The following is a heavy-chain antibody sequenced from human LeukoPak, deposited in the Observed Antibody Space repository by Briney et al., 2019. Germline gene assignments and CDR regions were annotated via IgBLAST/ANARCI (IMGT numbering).Heavy chain of an antibody. J-gene: IGHJ4*02. Sequence: GGSLRLSCAASGFTFSSYAMSWVRQAPGKGLEWVSAISGSGGSTYYADSVKGRFTISRDNSKNTLYLQMNSLRAEDTAVYYCAKLVEYYYDSSGYSLFDYWGQGTLVTVSS. D-gene: IGHD3-22*01. CDR2: ISGSGGST. CDR1: GFTFSSYA. V-gene: IGHV3-23*01. CDR3: AKLVEYYYDSSGYSLFDY.